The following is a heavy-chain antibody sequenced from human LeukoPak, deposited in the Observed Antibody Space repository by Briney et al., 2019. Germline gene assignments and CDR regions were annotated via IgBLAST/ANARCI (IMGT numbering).Heavy chain of an antibody. V-gene: IGHV1-2*02. CDR3: AKDGVRGAPH. CDR2: INPNSGGT. D-gene: IGHD3-10*01. J-gene: IGHJ4*02. CDR1: GYTFTGYY. Sequence: GASVKVSCKASGYTFTGYYMHWVRQAPGQGLEWMGWINPNSGGTNYAQKFQGRFTISRDNSKNTLYLQMNSLRAEDTAVYYCAKDGVRGAPHWGQGTLVTVSS.